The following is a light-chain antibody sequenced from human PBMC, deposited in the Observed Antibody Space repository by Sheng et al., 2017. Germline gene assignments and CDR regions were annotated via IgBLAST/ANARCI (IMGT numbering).Light chain of an antibody. J-gene: IGKJ2*01. V-gene: IGKV3D-20*02. CDR3: QQRSDWPPT. CDR1: QSVSNSY. CDR2: GAS. Sequence: EIVLTQSPATLSLSPGERATLSCRARQSVSNSYLAWYQQRPGQAPRLLIYGASSRATGIPDRFSGAGSGTDFTLTISRLEPEDFAVYFCQQRSDWPPTFGQGTKLDLK.